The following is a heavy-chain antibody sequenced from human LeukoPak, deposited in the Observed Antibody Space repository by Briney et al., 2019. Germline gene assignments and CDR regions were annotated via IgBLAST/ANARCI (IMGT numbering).Heavy chain of an antibody. CDR2: IIPMFDTA. D-gene: IGHD2-2*01. V-gene: IGHV1-69*06. J-gene: IGHJ4*02. CDR1: GGTFSSYA. Sequence: GASVKVSCKASGGTFSSYAISWVRQAPGQGLEWMGGIIPMFDTAYYAQKFQGRVTITADKSTSTAYMELSSLRSEDTAVYYCASVSAYCSSTSCYGTYYFDYWGQGTLVTVSS. CDR3: ASVSAYCSSTSCYGTYYFDY.